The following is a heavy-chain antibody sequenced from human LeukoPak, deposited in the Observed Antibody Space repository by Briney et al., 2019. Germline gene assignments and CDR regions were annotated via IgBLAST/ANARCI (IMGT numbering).Heavy chain of an antibody. CDR3: ARDDVSETTYYYYGMDV. V-gene: IGHV6-1*01. CDR1: GDSVSSNSAA. Sequence: SQTLSLTCAISGDSVSSNSAAWNWIRQSPSRGLERLGRTYYRSKWYNDYAVSVKSRITINPDTSKNQFSLQLNSVTPEDTAVYYCARDDVSETTYYYYGMDVWGQGTTVTVSS. CDR2: TYYRSKWYN. D-gene: IGHD1-1*01. J-gene: IGHJ6*02.